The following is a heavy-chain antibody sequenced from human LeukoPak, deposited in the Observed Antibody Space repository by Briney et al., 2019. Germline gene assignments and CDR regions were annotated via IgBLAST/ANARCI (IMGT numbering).Heavy chain of an antibody. D-gene: IGHD2-2*01. J-gene: IGHJ4*02. CDR1: GGSISSYY. Sequence: SETLSLTCTVSGGSISSYYWSWIRQPPGKGLEWIGEINHSGSTNYNPYLKSRVTISVDTSKNQFSLKLSSVTAADTAVYYCARVRIVVVPAASINLYYFDYWGQGTLVTVSS. CDR3: ARVRIVVVPAASINLYYFDY. V-gene: IGHV4-34*01. CDR2: INHSGST.